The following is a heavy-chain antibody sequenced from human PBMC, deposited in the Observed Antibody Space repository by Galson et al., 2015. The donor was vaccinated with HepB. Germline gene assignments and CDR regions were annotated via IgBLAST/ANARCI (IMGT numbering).Heavy chain of an antibody. Sequence: SVKVSCKASGGTFSSYAISWVRQAPGQGLEWMGGIIPIFGTANYAQKFQGRVTITADGSTSTAYMELSSLRSEDTAVYYCARDSDPRSSSSSYYYGMDVWGQGTTVTVSS. V-gene: IGHV1-69*13. CDR1: GGTFSSYA. CDR2: IIPIFGTA. J-gene: IGHJ6*02. CDR3: ARDSDPRSSSSSYYYGMDV. D-gene: IGHD6-6*01.